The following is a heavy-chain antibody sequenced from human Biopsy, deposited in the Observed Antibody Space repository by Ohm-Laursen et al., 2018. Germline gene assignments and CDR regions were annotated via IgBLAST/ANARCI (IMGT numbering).Heavy chain of an antibody. CDR2: INPYNGDT. J-gene: IGHJ6*02. CDR1: GYTFINYG. CDR3: ARDYQPTIITIHYYYYGMDV. V-gene: IGHV1-18*01. D-gene: IGHD2-2*01. Sequence: ASVEVSCKASGYTFINYGFSWVRQAPGQGLEWMGWINPYNGDTNYAQKLQGRVTMTTDTSTSTAYMELRSLRSDDTAVYYCARDYQPTIITIHYYYYGMDVWGQGTTVTVSS.